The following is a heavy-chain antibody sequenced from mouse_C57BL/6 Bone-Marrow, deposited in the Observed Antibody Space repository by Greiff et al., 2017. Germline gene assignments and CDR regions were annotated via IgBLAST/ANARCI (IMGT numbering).Heavy chain of an antibody. CDR3: TTGDYGPWFAY. V-gene: IGHV14-4*01. Sequence: EVQLKESGAELVRPGASVKLSCTASGFNIKDDYMHWVKLRPEQGLEWIGWIDPENGDTEYASKFQGKATITADTSSNTAYLQLSSLTSEDTAVYYCTTGDYGPWFAYWGQGTLVTVSA. CDR1: GFNIKDDY. J-gene: IGHJ3*01. D-gene: IGHD2-4*01. CDR2: IDPENGDT.